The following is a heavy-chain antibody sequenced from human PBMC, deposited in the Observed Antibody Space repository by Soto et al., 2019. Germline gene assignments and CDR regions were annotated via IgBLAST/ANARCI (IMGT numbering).Heavy chain of an antibody. Sequence: SVKVSCKASGGTFSSYAISWVRQAPGQGLEWMGGIIPIFGTANYAQKFQGRVTITADESTSTAYMELSSLRSEDTAVYYCARESDYGDYVIYFDYWGQGTLVTVSS. CDR2: IIPIFGTA. D-gene: IGHD4-17*01. CDR1: GGTFSSYA. J-gene: IGHJ4*02. CDR3: ARESDYGDYVIYFDY. V-gene: IGHV1-69*13.